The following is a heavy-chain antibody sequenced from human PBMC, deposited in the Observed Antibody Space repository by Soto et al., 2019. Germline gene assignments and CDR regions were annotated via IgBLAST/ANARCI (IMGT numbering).Heavy chain of an antibody. J-gene: IGHJ5*02. CDR3: ARESRFLEWLYLNWFDP. D-gene: IGHD3-3*01. CDR1: GFTFSSYS. Sequence: LRLSCAASGFTFSSYSMTWVRQAPGKGLEWVSYISSSSSTIYYADSVKGRFTISRDNAKNSLYLQMNSLRDEDTAVYYCARESRFLEWLYLNWFDPWGQGTLVTVSS. V-gene: IGHV3-48*02. CDR2: ISSSSSTI.